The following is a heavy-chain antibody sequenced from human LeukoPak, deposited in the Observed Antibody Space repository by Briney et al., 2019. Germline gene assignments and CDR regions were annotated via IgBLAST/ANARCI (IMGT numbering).Heavy chain of an antibody. V-gene: IGHV3-15*05. CDR1: GFSFTNAW. Sequence: GGSLRLSCAASGFSFTNAWMTWVRQAPGKGLEWVGRIKSKADGETTDYAAPVKSRCTMSRDDSKATLYLQMNYVNTEDTVVYYCTTDLAITMIRGVIVYWGQGTLVTVSS. J-gene: IGHJ4*02. D-gene: IGHD3-10*01. CDR3: TTDLAITMIRGVIVY. CDR2: IKSKADGETT.